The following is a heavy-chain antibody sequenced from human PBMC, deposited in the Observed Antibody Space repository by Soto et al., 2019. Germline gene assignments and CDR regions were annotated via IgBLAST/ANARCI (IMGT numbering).Heavy chain of an antibody. CDR1: GFSLSTTAVG. CDR3: ARIRVYYDSSGSRDYYGMDV. J-gene: IGHJ6*02. Sequence: SGPTLVNPTQTLTLTCTVSGFSLSTTAVGVGWVRQPPGKALEWLALIDWDDDKYYSTSLKTRLTISKDTSKNQVVLTMTNMDPVDTATYYCARIRVYYDSSGSRDYYGMDVWGQGTTVTVSS. D-gene: IGHD3-22*01. CDR2: IDWDDDK. V-gene: IGHV2-70*18.